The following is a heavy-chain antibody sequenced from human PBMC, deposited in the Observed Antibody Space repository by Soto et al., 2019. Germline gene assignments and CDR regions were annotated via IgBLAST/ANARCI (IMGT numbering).Heavy chain of an antibody. CDR1: GGSFSGYY. CDR3: ARGAGLRFLEWFPLRRLLP. CDR2: INHSGST. V-gene: IGHV4-34*01. Sequence: SETLSLTCAVYGGSFSGYYWSWIRQPPGKGLEWIGEINHSGSTNYNPSLKSRVTISVDTSKNQFSLKLSSVTAADTAVYYCARGAGLRFLEWFPLRRLLPSCQGPFVTV. D-gene: IGHD3-3*01. J-gene: IGHJ5*02.